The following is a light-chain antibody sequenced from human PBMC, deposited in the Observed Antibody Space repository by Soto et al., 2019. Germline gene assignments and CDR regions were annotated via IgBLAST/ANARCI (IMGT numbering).Light chain of an antibody. Sequence: EIVLTQSPGTMSLSPGERATLSCRASQSVSSSYLAWYQQKPGQAPRLLIYGASSRATGIPDRFSGSGYGTDFTLTISSLEPDDFAVFYCQQYGGSALYTFGQGTKLEIK. J-gene: IGKJ2*01. CDR3: QQYGGSALYT. CDR2: GAS. CDR1: QSVSSSY. V-gene: IGKV3-20*01.